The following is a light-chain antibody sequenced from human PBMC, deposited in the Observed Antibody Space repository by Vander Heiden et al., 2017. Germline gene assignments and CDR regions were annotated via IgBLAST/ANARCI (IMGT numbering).Light chain of an antibody. J-gene: IGKJ5*01. V-gene: IGKV1-39*01. CDR1: QSISSY. Sequence: DIQMTQSPSSLSASVGDRVTITCRASQSISSYLTWYQQKPGKAPKLLIDAASSLQSGVPSRFSGSGSGTDFTLTISSLQPEDCATYYCQQSYSTPPGFGQGTRLEIK. CDR2: AAS. CDR3: QQSYSTPPG.